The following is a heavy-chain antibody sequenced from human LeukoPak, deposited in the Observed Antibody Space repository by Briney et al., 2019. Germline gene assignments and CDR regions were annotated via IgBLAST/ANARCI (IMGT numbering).Heavy chain of an antibody. CDR1: GGSFSGYY. CDR2: IYSSGST. D-gene: IGHD3-16*01. Sequence: SETLSLTCAVYGGSFSGYYWSWIRQPPGKGLEWIGSIYSSGSTYYNPSLKSRVTISVDTSKNQFSLKLSSVTAADTAVYYCARHYGPWGQGTLVTVSS. V-gene: IGHV4-34*01. CDR3: ARHYGP. J-gene: IGHJ5*02.